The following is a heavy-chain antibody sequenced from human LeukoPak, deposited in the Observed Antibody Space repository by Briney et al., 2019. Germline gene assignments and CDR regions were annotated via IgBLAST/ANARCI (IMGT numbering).Heavy chain of an antibody. Sequence: SETLSLTCTVSGGSISNYHWSWIRQPAGKGLEWIGQIHTSGSTNYNPPLKSRVSMSIGTTEDQVSLTIRSVTAADTAFYYCARRDISSGWSFDYWGQGTLVAVSS. CDR3: ARRDISSGWSFDY. CDR2: IHTSGST. J-gene: IGHJ4*02. V-gene: IGHV4-4*07. CDR1: GGSISNYH. D-gene: IGHD6-19*01.